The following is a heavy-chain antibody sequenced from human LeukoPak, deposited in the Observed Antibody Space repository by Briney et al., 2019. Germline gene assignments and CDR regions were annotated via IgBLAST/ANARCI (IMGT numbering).Heavy chain of an antibody. CDR2: IYYTGST. CDR1: GGSFSGYY. J-gene: IGHJ4*02. V-gene: IGHV4-59*01. D-gene: IGHD4-23*01. CDR3: ARGFYGGAPFDI. Sequence: SETLSLTCAVYGGSFSGYYWSWIRQPPGKGLEWIGYIYYTGSTNYNPSLKGRVTISVDTSKRQFSLKLSSVTAADTAVYYCARGFYGGAPFDIWGQGALVTVSS.